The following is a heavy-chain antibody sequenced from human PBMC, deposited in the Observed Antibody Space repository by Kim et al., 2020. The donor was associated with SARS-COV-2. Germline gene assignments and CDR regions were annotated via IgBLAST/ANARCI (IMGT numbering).Heavy chain of an antibody. J-gene: IGHJ4*02. V-gene: IGHV3-33*05. D-gene: IGHD1-1*01. Sequence: GGSLRLSCAASGFIFSNHGMHWVRQAPGKGLEWVGVVSFDGSKTFYTDSLKGRFTVSRDNPRHTVYLQMNRLRVEDTAVYYCARDGTGNYHLDYWGQGTLVTVSS. CDR2: VSFDGSKT. CDR1: GFIFSNHG. CDR3: ARDGTGNYHLDY.